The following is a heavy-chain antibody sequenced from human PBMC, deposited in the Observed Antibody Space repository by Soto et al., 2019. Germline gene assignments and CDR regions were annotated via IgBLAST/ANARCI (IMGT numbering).Heavy chain of an antibody. CDR2: IDPSDSYT. V-gene: IGHV5-10-1*01. CDR1: GYSFISYW. J-gene: IGHJ4*02. Sequence: PGESLKISCKGSGYSFISYWISWVRQMPGKGLEWMGRIDPSDSYTDYSPSFQGHVTFSADESISTAYLQWSSLKASDTAMYYCGLDDSSGYPKGYWGQGTLVTVSS. D-gene: IGHD3-22*01. CDR3: GLDDSSGYPKGY.